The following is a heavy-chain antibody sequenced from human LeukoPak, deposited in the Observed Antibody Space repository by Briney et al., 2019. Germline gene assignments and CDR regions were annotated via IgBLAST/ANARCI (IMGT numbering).Heavy chain of an antibody. V-gene: IGHV1-46*01. CDR1: GYTFTSYY. CDR2: INPSGGST. D-gene: IGHD2-2*01. CDR3: ASRSRLGYCSSTRCLSMDV. Sequence: ASVKVSCKASGYTFTSYYMHWVRQAPGQGLEWMGIINPSGGSTSYAQKFQGRVTMTRNTSISVAYMELSSLRSEDTAVYYCASRSRLGYCSSTRCLSMDVWGQGTTVTVSS. J-gene: IGHJ6*02.